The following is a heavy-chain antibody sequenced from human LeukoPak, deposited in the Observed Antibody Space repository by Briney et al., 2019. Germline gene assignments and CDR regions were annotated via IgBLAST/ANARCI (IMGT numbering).Heavy chain of an antibody. V-gene: IGHV4-39*07. CDR1: GXSISSSTYY. CDR2: INHSGST. Sequence: PSETLSLTCSVSGXSISSSTYYWGWIRQPPGKGLEWIGEINHSGSTNYNPSLKSRVTISVDTSKNQFSLKLSSVTAADTAVYYCARGKGSGWTFDYWGQGTLVTVSS. CDR3: ARGKGSGWTFDY. J-gene: IGHJ4*02. D-gene: IGHD6-19*01.